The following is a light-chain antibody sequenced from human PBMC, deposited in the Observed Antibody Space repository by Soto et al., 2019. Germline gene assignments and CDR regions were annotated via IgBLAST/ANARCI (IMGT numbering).Light chain of an antibody. V-gene: IGLV4-69*01. CDR1: SGHRSYA. Sequence: QSVLTQSPSASASLGASVKLTCTLSSGHRSYAIAWHQQQPEKGPRYLMKLYSDGSHSKGDGIPDRFSGSSSGAERYLTISSLQSGDEADYYCQTWGTGIQVFGGGTKLTVL. CDR2: LYSDGSH. J-gene: IGLJ3*02. CDR3: QTWGTGIQV.